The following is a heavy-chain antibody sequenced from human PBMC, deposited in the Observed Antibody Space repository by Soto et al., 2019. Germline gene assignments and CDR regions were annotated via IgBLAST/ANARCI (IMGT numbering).Heavy chain of an antibody. J-gene: IGHJ6*02. CDR3: ARERGWLGQQLVLGEIGGMDV. CDR2: IYYSGST. D-gene: IGHD6-13*01. Sequence: QVQLQESGPGLVKPSQTLSLTCTVSGGSISSGGYYWSWIRQHPGKGLEWIGYIYYSGSTYYNPSLKSRVTISVDTSKNQFSLKLSSVTAADTAVYYCARERGWLGQQLVLGEIGGMDVWGQGTTVTVSS. V-gene: IGHV4-31*03. CDR1: GGSISSGGYY.